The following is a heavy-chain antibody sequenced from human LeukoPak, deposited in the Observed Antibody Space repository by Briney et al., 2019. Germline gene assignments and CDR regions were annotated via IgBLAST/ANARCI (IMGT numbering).Heavy chain of an antibody. CDR3: AGRLWRRDGYNLSAFDI. Sequence: PSETLSLTCTVSGGSISSYYWNWIRQPPGKGLEWIGYIYYSGSTNYNPSLKSRVTISVDTSRNQFSLKLSSVTAADTAVYYCAGRLWRRDGYNLSAFDIWGQGTMVTVSS. D-gene: IGHD5-24*01. J-gene: IGHJ3*02. CDR2: IYYSGST. CDR1: GGSISSYY. V-gene: IGHV4-59*01.